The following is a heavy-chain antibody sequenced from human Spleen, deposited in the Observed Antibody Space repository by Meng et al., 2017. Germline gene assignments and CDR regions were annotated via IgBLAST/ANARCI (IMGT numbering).Heavy chain of an antibody. CDR2: INRAGTT. V-gene: IGHV4-4*02. Sequence: SETLSLTCAVSGGSISSDHWWSWVRQPPGKGLEWIGEINRAGTTNYNPSLKSRVTISVDTSRNQFSLKLSSPTAADTAVYYCARGDYYASGSYKYNWFDSWGQGTLVTVSS. D-gene: IGHD3-10*01. CDR3: ARGDYYASGSYKYNWFDS. J-gene: IGHJ5*01. CDR1: GGSISSDHW.